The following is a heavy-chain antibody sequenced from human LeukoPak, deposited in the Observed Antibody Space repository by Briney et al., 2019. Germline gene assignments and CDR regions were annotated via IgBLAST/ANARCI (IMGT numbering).Heavy chain of an antibody. Sequence: SETLSLTCTVSDGSVSSGSYYWSWIRQPPGKGLEWIGYIYYSGSTNYNPSLKSRVTISVDTSKNQFSLKLSSVTAADTAVYYCARGNWNYEAYYYYGMDVWGQGTTVTVSS. CDR2: IYYSGST. J-gene: IGHJ6*02. CDR1: DGSVSSGSYY. CDR3: ARGNWNYEAYYYYGMDV. D-gene: IGHD1-7*01. V-gene: IGHV4-61*01.